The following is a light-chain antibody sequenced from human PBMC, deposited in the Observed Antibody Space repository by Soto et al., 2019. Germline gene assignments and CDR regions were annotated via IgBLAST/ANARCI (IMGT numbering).Light chain of an antibody. Sequence: EIVLSQSPATLSLSPGERATLSCRASQSVGSYLAWYQHIPGQAPRLLIYDASKRATGIPARFSGSGSGTDFTLTISSLEPEDFAVYYCQQRSNWPPTWTCGQGTKVEVK. CDR1: QSVGSY. CDR2: DAS. J-gene: IGKJ1*01. V-gene: IGKV3-11*01. CDR3: QQRSNWPPTWT.